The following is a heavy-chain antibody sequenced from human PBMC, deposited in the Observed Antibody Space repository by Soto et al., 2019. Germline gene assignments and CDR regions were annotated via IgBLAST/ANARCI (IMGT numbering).Heavy chain of an antibody. Sequence: PSATLSLACTVSGGSISGDYYWNWIRQAPGKGLEWIGYVYHTGSTYHNPSLKSRGSISVDTSNNQFSLKLSSVTDADAAVYFCAREPYDITGNRIDSWGHGSPVTVSS. CDR1: GGSISGDYY. J-gene: IGHJ5*01. CDR3: AREPYDITGNRIDS. CDR2: VYHTGST. V-gene: IGHV4-30-4*01. D-gene: IGHD3-22*01.